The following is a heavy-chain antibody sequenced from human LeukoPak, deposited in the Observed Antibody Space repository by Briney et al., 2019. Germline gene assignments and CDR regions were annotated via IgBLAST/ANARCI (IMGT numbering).Heavy chain of an antibody. CDR1: GYTFTNYA. V-gene: IGHV7-4-1*02. CDR2: INTNTGNP. CDR3: ARDHVKLGSNFHPFDAFDI. J-gene: IGHJ3*02. D-gene: IGHD7-27*01. Sequence: ASVKVSCKASGYTFTNYARNWVRQAPGQGLEWMGWINTNTGNPTYAQGFTGRFVFSLDTSVSTAYLQISSLKTEDTAVYYCARDHVKLGSNFHPFDAFDIWGQGTMVTVSS.